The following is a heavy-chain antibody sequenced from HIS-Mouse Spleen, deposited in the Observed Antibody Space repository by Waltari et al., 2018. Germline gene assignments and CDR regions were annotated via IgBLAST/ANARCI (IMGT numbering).Heavy chain of an antibody. CDR2: IYYSGST. CDR3: AREIPYSSSWYDWYFDL. D-gene: IGHD6-13*01. J-gene: IGHJ2*01. V-gene: IGHV4-39*07. Sequence: QLQLQESGPGLVKPSETLSLTCTVSGGSISSSSYYWGWIRQPPGRGLEWIGSIYYSGSTHYNPSLKSRVTISVDTSKTQFSLKLGSVTAADTAVYYCAREIPYSSSWYDWYFDLWGRGTLVTVSS. CDR1: GGSISSSSYY.